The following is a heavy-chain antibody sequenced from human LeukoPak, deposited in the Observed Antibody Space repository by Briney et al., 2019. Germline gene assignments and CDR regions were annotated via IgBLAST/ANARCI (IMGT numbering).Heavy chain of an antibody. CDR1: GYTFTSYG. D-gene: IGHD6-13*01. CDR2: ISAYNGNT. CDR3: ARAQRAIQQLANNWFDP. J-gene: IGHJ5*02. Sequence: GASVKVSCKASGYTFTSYGISWVRQAPGQGLEWMGWISAYNGNTNYAQKLQGRVTMTTDTSTSTAYMELRSLRSDDTAVYYCARAQRAIQQLANNWFDPWGQGTLVTVSS. V-gene: IGHV1-18*01.